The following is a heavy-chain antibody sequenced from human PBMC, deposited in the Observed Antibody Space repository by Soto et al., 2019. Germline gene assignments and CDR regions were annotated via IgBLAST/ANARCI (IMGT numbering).Heavy chain of an antibody. Sequence: QVQVVQSGAEVKRPESSVKVSCKPSGGTFNTYTVNWVRLAPGHGLEWMGRFIPILDMANYAQKFQDRVTITGDRSTFTAYMELNSLTSDDTAVYYCAITYCRDNSFPRDFDFWGPGTRVTVSS. J-gene: IGHJ4*02. V-gene: IGHV1-69*02. CDR1: GGTFNTYT. CDR3: AITYCRDNSFPRDFDF. CDR2: FIPILDMA. D-gene: IGHD2-21*01.